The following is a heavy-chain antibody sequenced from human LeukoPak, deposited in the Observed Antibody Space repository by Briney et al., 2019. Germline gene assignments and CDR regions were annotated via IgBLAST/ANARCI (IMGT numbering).Heavy chain of an antibody. CDR2: IYYSGST. V-gene: IGHV4-59*01. D-gene: IGHD3-9*01. CDR3: ARDLGIRYFPT. Sequence: PGGSLRLSCAASGFTFSSYAMSWVRQAPGKGLEWIGYIYYSGSTNYNPSLKSRVTISVDTSKNQFSLKLSSVTAADTAVYYCARDLGIRYFPTWGQGTLVTVSS. J-gene: IGHJ5*02. CDR1: GFTFSSYA.